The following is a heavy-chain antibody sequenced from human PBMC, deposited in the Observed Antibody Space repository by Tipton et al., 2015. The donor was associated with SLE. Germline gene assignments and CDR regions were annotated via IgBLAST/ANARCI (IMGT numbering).Heavy chain of an antibody. Sequence: TLSLTCAVYGGSFSGYYWTWIRQPPGKGLEWIGEIDHSGSTFYNPSLKSQVTISVDTSKNHFSLNLTSVTAVDTAVYYCARVEVATMMDPYFEYWGQGTLVSVSS. D-gene: IGHD5-12*01. CDR3: ARVEVATMMDPYFEY. J-gene: IGHJ4*02. CDR2: IDHSGST. V-gene: IGHV4-34*01. CDR1: GGSFSGYY.